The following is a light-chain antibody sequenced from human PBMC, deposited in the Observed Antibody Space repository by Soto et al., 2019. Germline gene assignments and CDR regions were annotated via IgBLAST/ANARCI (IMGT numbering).Light chain of an antibody. V-gene: IGKV1-5*01. CDR3: QQYNSYPCT. CDR2: DAS. J-gene: IGKJ1*01. CDR1: QSISSW. Sequence: DIQMTQSHSTLSASVGDRVTITCRASQSISSWLAWYQQKPGKAPKLMIYDASSLQSGVPATFSGSGSGTEFTRTISSLQPDDFATYYCQQYNSYPCTFGQGTKVEIK.